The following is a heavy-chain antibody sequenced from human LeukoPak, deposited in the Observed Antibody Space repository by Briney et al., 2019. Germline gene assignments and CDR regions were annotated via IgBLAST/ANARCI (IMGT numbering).Heavy chain of an antibody. CDR3: ARVRLSSEMGYYYYYMDV. J-gene: IGHJ6*03. CDR2: ISAYNGNT. D-gene: IGHD5-24*01. Sequence: ASVTVSCKASGFTFTSYGISWGRQAPGQGLEWMGWISAYNGNTNYAQKLQGRVTMTTDTSTSTAYMELRSLRADDTAVYYCARVRLSSEMGYYYYYMDVWGKGTTVTVSS. CDR1: GFTFTSYG. V-gene: IGHV1-18*01.